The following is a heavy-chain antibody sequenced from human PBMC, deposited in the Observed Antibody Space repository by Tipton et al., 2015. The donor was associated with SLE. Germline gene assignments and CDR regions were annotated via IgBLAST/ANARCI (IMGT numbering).Heavy chain of an antibody. CDR3: ARSFWQQLALDY. J-gene: IGHJ4*02. CDR2: IYYSGST. Sequence: LSCTVSGGSISSSSYYWGWIRQPPGKGLEWIGSIYYSGSTYYNPSLKSRVTISVDTSKNQFSLKLSSVTAADTAVYYCARSFWQQLALDYWGQGTLVTVSS. V-gene: IGHV4-39*07. CDR1: GGSISSSSYY. D-gene: IGHD6-13*01.